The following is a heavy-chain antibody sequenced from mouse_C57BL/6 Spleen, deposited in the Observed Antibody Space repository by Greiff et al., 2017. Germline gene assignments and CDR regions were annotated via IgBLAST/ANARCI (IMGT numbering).Heavy chain of an antibody. J-gene: IGHJ1*03. V-gene: IGHV2-6-1*01. D-gene: IGHD2-5*01. CDR3: ARHYSNYGYFDV. CDR2: IWSDGST. Sequence: VMLVESGPGLVAPSQSLSITCTVSGFSLTSYGVPWVRQPPGKGLEWLVVIWSDGSTTYNSAPKSRLSISKDNSKSQVFLKMSSLQTDDTAMYYCARHYSNYGYFDVWGTGTTVTVSS. CDR1: GFSLTSYG.